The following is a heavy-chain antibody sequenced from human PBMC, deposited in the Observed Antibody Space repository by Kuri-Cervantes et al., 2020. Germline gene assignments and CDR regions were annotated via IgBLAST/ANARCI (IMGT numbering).Heavy chain of an antibody. D-gene: IGHD3-22*01. CDR2: IIPICGTA. J-gene: IGHJ3*02. CDR3: ARGMYYYDSSGYYLGLSVDPEAFDI. Sequence: SVKVSCKASGDTFSGYAISWVRQAPGQGLEWMGGIIPICGTANYAQKFQGRVTITADASTSTAYMELSSLRSEDTAVYYCARGMYYYDSSGYYLGLSVDPEAFDIWGQGTMVTVSS. CDR1: GDTFSGYA. V-gene: IGHV1-69*13.